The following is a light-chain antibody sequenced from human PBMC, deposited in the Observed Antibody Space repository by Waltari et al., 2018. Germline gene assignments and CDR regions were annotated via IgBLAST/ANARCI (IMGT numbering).Light chain of an antibody. J-gene: IGLJ1*01. CDR3: SSYTTSSAPGV. V-gene: IGLV2-14*01. CDR1: DSDVGAYDF. Sequence: QSALTQPASVSGSPGQSIPISSSGTDSDVGAYDFVSLYTQHPGKAPHPIIYEVSKRPSGISNRFSASKSGNTASLTISGLQAEDEADYYCSSYTTSSAPGVFGTGTRVTVL. CDR2: EVS.